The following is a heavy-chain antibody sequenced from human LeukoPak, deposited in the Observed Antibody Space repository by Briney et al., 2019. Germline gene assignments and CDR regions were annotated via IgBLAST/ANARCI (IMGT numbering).Heavy chain of an antibody. CDR1: GDIFTDSF. CDR2: INCNTGGT. CDR3: VRAGPVDY. J-gene: IGHJ4*02. Sequence: ASVKVSCKTSGDIFTDSFIHWVRQAPGQGLEWLGWINCNTGGTRFAQKFQARVTMTRDTSISTVYMELTSLRSDDTAVYYCVRAGPVDYWGRGTQVTVSS. V-gene: IGHV1-2*02.